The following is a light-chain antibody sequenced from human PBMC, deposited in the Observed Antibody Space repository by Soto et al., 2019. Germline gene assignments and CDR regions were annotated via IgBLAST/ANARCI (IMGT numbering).Light chain of an antibody. CDR2: DAS. CDR3: QQRSNWPPT. J-gene: IGKJ1*01. CDR1: QSVSSY. V-gene: IGKV3-11*01. Sequence: EIVLTHSPATLSFSPGERATLSCRASQSVSSYLAWYQQKPGQAPRLLIYDASTRATGIPARFSGSGSGTDFTLTISSLEPEDFAVYYCQQRSNWPPTVGQGTKVDSK.